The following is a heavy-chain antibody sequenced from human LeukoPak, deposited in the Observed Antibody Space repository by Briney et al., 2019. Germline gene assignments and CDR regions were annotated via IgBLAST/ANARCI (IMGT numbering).Heavy chain of an antibody. J-gene: IGHJ4*02. D-gene: IGHD6-19*01. V-gene: IGHV3-23*01. CDR3: AKGTRSIAVGRSYFDY. CDR2: ISGSGGST. CDR1: GFTFSSYA. Sequence: GGSLRLSCAASGFTFSSYAMSWVRQAPGKGLEWVSAISGSGGSTYYADSVKGRFTISRDNSKNTLYLQMNSLRAEDTAVYYCAKGTRSIAVGRSYFDYWGQGTLVTVSS.